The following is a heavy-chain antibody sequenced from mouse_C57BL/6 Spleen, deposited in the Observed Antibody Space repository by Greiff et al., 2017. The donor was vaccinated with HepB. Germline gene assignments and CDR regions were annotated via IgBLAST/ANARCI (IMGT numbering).Heavy chain of an antibody. CDR3: ARGGGGRYYFDY. CDR1: GYTFTDYY. J-gene: IGHJ2*01. CDR2: IYPGSGNT. V-gene: IGHV1-76*01. Sequence: VQVVESGAELVRPGASVKLSCKASGYTFTDYYINWVKQRPGQGLEWIARIYPGSGNTYYNETFKGKATLTAEKSSSTAYMQLSSLTSEDSAVYFCARGGGGRYYFDYWGQGTTLTVSS.